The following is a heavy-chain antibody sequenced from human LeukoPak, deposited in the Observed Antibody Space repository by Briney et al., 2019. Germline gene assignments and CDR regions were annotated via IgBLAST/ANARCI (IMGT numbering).Heavy chain of an antibody. V-gene: IGHV3-23*01. Sequence: PGGSLRLSCAASGFTFSSYAMSWVRQAPGKGLEWVSAISGSGGSTYYADSVKGRFTISRDNSKNTLYLQMNSLRAEDTAVYYCANAPSSGYGPRNPITDAFDIWGQGTMVTVSS. J-gene: IGHJ3*02. CDR2: ISGSGGST. CDR1: GFTFSSYA. CDR3: ANAPSSGYGPRNPITDAFDI. D-gene: IGHD3-22*01.